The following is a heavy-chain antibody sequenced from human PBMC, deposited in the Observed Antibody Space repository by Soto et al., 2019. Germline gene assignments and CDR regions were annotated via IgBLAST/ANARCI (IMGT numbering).Heavy chain of an antibody. CDR3: AKVLHDYYDSSGYYGGFDY. Sequence: GGSLRLSCAASGFTFSSYGMHWVRQAPGKGLEWVAVISYDGSNKYYADSVKGRFTISRDNSKNTLYLQMNSLRAEDTAVYYCAKVLHDYYDSSGYYGGFDYWGQGTLVTVSS. V-gene: IGHV3-30*18. D-gene: IGHD3-22*01. CDR1: GFTFSSYG. CDR2: ISYDGSNK. J-gene: IGHJ4*02.